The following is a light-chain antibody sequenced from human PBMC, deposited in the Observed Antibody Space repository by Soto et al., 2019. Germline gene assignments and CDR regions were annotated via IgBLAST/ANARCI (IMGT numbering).Light chain of an antibody. CDR1: SSNIGGHA. CDR3: AVWDDSLNGYV. CDR2: RND. Sequence: QSVLTQPPSASGTPGQRVTISCSGSSSNIGGHAVNWYQQLPGTAPKLLIYRNDQRPSGVPDRISGSKSGTSASLVISGLQSDDEADYYCAVWDDSLNGYVFATGTKLTV. V-gene: IGLV1-44*01. J-gene: IGLJ1*01.